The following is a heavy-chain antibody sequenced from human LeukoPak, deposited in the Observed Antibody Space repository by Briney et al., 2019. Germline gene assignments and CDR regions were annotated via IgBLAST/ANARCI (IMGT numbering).Heavy chain of an antibody. CDR2: TYYRSKWYN. D-gene: IGHD3-22*01. Sequence: SQTLSLTCAISGDSVSSNSAAWNWIRQSPSRGLEWLGRTYYRSKWYNDYAISVKSRITINPDTSKNQFSLQLNSVTPEDTAVYYRARVNREAFYYDSSGYYWGAFDIWGQGTMVTVSS. CDR1: GDSVSSNSAA. V-gene: IGHV6-1*01. J-gene: IGHJ3*02. CDR3: ARVNREAFYYDSSGYYWGAFDI.